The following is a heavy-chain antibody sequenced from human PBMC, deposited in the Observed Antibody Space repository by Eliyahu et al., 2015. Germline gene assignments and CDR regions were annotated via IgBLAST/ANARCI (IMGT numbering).Heavy chain of an antibody. CDR1: GYRISDYW. D-gene: IGHD6-6*01. CDR2: IENNGGRT. J-gene: IGHJ5*02. CDR3: ARDRPHSWFDP. Sequence: EVQLVESGGALAQPGGSLRLXCTASGYRISDYWMHWVRQVPGKGLVWVSYIENNGGRTHYADFVRGRFTVSRDDAKNTVYLDMNNLRAEDAARYHCARDRPHSWFDPWGHGTVVTVSS. V-gene: IGHV3-74*01.